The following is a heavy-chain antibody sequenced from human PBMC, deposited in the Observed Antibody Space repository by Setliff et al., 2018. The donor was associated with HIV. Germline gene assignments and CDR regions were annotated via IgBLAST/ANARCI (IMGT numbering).Heavy chain of an antibody. CDR2: IYYDGTT. J-gene: IGHJ4*02. Sequence: PSETLSLTCTVSGVSISSNRYYWGWIRQPPGKGLEWIGHIYYDGTTHYNASLKSRLTMSLDTSKNQFSLGLNSVTAADTAVYYCARLPAGALFDYWGQGTLVTVSS. CDR1: GVSISSNRYY. D-gene: IGHD7-27*01. CDR3: ARLPAGALFDY. V-gene: IGHV4-39*01.